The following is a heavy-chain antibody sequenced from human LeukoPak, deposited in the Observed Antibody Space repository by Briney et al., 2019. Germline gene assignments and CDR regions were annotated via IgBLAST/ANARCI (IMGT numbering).Heavy chain of an antibody. Sequence: ASVKVSCKASGYTFTSYYMHLVRQAPGQGLEGMGIITPSGCSTSYAQKFQGRVTMTRHTSTSTVYMELSSLRSENTAVYYCARAHRSGYSQHWGQGTLVTVSS. CDR2: ITPSGCST. CDR3: ARAHRSGYSQH. V-gene: IGHV1-46*01. CDR1: GYTFTSYY. J-gene: IGHJ1*01.